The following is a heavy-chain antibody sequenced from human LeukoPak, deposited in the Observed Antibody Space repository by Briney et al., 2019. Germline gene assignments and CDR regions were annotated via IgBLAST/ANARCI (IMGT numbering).Heavy chain of an antibody. CDR3: AGSQNYDSSGYYYMSAFDI. J-gene: IGHJ3*02. CDR2: IYTSGST. CDR1: GGSTSSYY. V-gene: IGHV4-4*09. Sequence: SETLSLTCTVSGGSTSSYYWSWIRQPPGRGLEWIGYIYTSGSTNYNPSLKSRVTISVDTSKNQFSLKLSSVTAADTAVYYCAGSQNYDSSGYYYMSAFDIWGQGTMVTVSS. D-gene: IGHD3-22*01.